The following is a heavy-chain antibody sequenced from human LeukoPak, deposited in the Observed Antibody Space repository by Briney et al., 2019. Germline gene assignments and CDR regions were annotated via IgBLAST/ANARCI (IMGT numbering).Heavy chain of an antibody. CDR3: ARDIPGSFYTPDY. Sequence: PGGSLRLSCVASGFTFSDYWMSWVRQAPGMGLEWVANIETDGDEKNYVDSVKGRFTISRDNAKNSLYLQMNNLRDEDTALYYCARDIPGSFYTPDYWGQGTQVTVSS. CDR2: IETDGDEK. J-gene: IGHJ4*02. D-gene: IGHD2-15*01. V-gene: IGHV3-7*01. CDR1: GFTFSDYW.